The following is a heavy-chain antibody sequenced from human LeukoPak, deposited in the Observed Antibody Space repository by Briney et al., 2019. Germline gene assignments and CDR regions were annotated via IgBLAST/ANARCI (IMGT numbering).Heavy chain of an antibody. D-gene: IGHD6-13*01. CDR3: ARGLSSIAAPGSWFDP. CDR1: GGSVSSGSYY. J-gene: IGHJ5*02. V-gene: IGHV4-61*01. CDR2: IYYSGST. Sequence: SETLSLTRTVSGGSVSSGSYYWSWIRQPPGKGLEWIGYIYYSGSTNYNPSLKSRVTISVDTSKNQFSLKLSSVTAADTAVYYCARGLSSIAAPGSWFDPWGQGTLVTVSS.